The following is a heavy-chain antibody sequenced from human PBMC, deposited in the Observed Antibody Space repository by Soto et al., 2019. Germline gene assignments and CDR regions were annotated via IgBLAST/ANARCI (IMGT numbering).Heavy chain of an antibody. D-gene: IGHD2-15*01. CDR3: ARDQSCSGGRCYLMGYYYYYAMDV. CDR1: GFTFSSYS. V-gene: IGHV3-21*01. CDR2: ISSSSSYI. J-gene: IGHJ6*02. Sequence: GGSLRLSCAASGFTFSSYSMNCVRQAPGKGLEWVSSISSSSSYIYSADSVKGRFTISRDNAQNSLYLQMNSLRAEDTAVYYCARDQSCSGGRCYLMGYYYYYAMDVWGQGTTVTVSS.